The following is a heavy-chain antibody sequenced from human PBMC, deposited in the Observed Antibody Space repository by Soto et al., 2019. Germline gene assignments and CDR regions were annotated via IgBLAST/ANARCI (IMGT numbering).Heavy chain of an antibody. J-gene: IGHJ4*02. Sequence: LSCAASGFKFSNYAMSWVRQAPGKGLEWVSLISATGGGTYYADSVKGRFTISRDNSHNTLYLQVHSLTAEDTAVYYCAKDRRAGGNSAFYFDFWGQGAQVTVSS. CDR3: AKDRRAGGNSAFYFDF. D-gene: IGHD3-16*01. V-gene: IGHV3-23*01. CDR1: GFKFSNYA. CDR2: ISATGGGT.